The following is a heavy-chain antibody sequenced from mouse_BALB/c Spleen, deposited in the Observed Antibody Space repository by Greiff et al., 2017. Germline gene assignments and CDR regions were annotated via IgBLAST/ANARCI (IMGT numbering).Heavy chain of an antibody. Sequence: DVHLVESGGGLVQPGGSLRLSCATSGFTFTDYYMSWVRQPPGKALEWLGFIRNKANGYTTEYSASVKGRFTISRDNSQSILYLQMNTLRAEDSATYYCARDGGSSHDYWGQGTTLTVSS. D-gene: IGHD1-1*01. CDR3: ARDGGSSHDY. J-gene: IGHJ2*01. CDR1: GFTFTDYY. CDR2: IRNKANGYTT. V-gene: IGHV7-3*02.